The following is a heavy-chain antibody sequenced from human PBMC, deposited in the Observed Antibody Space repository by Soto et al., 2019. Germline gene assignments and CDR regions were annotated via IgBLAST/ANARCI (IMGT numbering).Heavy chain of an antibody. CDR1: GGTFSSYT. V-gene: IGHV1-69*08. D-gene: IGHD3-10*01. CDR3: AREGSGSYSNYGVDY. J-gene: IGHJ4*02. CDR2: IIPILGIA. Sequence: QVQLVQSGAEVKKPGSSVKVSCKASGGTFSSYTISWVRQAPGQGLEWMGRIIPILGIANYAQKFQGRVTITADKSTSTAYMELSSPRSEDTAVYYCAREGSGSYSNYGVDYWGQGTLVTVSS.